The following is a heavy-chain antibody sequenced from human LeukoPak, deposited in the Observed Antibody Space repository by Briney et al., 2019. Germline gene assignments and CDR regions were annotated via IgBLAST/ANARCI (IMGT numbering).Heavy chain of an antibody. CDR2: ISYDGSNK. J-gene: IGHJ6*02. D-gene: IGHD2-2*01. Sequence: GGSLRLSCAASGFTFSSYAMPWVRQAPGKGLEWVAVISYDGSNKYYADSVKGRFTISKDNSKNTLYLQVNSLRAEDTAVYYCARDIVVVPAASYYYYGMDVWGQGTTVTVSS. CDR1: GFTFSSYA. V-gene: IGHV3-30-3*01. CDR3: ARDIVVVPAASYYYYGMDV.